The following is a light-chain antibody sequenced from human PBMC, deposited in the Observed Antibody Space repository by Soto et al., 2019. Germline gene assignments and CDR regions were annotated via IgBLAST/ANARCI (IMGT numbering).Light chain of an antibody. J-gene: IGKJ4*01. CDR3: QQYDNLPLT. V-gene: IGKV1-33*01. Sequence: DIQMTQSPSTLSASVGDRVTVTCRASQGISSYLAWYQQKPGKAPKLLIYDASNLETGVPSRFSGSGSGTDFTFTISSLQPEDIATYYCQQYDNLPLTFGGGTKVDIK. CDR2: DAS. CDR1: QGISSY.